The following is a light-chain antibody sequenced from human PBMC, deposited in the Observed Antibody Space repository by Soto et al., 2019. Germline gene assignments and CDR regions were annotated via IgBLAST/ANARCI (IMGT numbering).Light chain of an antibody. CDR3: QQRSFT. V-gene: IGKV3-11*01. Sequence: EIVLTQSPATLSLSPEERATLSCRASQSVSSYLAWYQQKPGQAPRLLIYDASNRATGIPARFSGSGSGTDFTLTISSLVPEDFEVYYCQQRSFTFCQGTRREIK. J-gene: IGKJ5*01. CDR2: DAS. CDR1: QSVSSY.